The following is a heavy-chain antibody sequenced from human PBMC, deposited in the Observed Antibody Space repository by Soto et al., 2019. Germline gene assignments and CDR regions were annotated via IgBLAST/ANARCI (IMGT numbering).Heavy chain of an antibody. CDR3: ARVPNLYGAYPIHYWYFDL. V-gene: IGHV1-8*01. CDR2: MNPNSGNT. J-gene: IGHJ2*01. CDR1: GYTFSSYD. D-gene: IGHD4-17*01. Sequence: QVQLVQSGAEVKKPGASVKVSCKASGYTFSSYDINWVRQATGQGLEWMGWMNPNSGNTGYAQKFQGRVTMTRNTSISTAYMELSSLRSEDTAVYYCARVPNLYGAYPIHYWYFDLWGRVTLVTVSS.